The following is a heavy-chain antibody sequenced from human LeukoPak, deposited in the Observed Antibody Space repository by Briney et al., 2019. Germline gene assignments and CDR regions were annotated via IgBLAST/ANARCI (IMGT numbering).Heavy chain of an antibody. J-gene: IGHJ4*02. D-gene: IGHD6-19*01. Sequence: GGSLRLSCAASGFTFSSYAMHWVRQAPGKGLEWVSSISSSSSYIYYADSVKGRFTISRDNAKNSLYLQMNSLRAEDTAVYYCASKPTQWLVQVYWGQGTLVTVSS. CDR1: GFTFSSYA. CDR2: ISSSSSYI. V-gene: IGHV3-21*01. CDR3: ASKPTQWLVQVY.